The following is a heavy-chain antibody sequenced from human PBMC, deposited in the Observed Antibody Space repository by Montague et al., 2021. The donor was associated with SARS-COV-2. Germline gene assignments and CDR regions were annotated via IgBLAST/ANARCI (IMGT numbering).Heavy chain of an antibody. J-gene: IGHJ3*02. Sequence: SETLSLTCTVSGGSMNSYYWSWIRQPPGKGLEWIGYIFYSGDTNNSPSLKSRVTISVDTSKNQFSLKLTSVTAADTAVYYCAGESGFLDAFDIWGQGTMVTVSS. V-gene: IGHV4-59*01. CDR2: IFYSGDT. CDR1: GGSMNSYY. D-gene: IGHD1-14*01. CDR3: AGESGFLDAFDI.